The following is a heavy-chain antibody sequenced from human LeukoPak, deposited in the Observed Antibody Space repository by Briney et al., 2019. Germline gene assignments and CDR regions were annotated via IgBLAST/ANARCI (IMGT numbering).Heavy chain of an antibody. CDR3: ARGLTINFYYMDV. CDR2: INPNSGGT. CDR1: GYTFTSYG. D-gene: IGHD5-24*01. Sequence: ASVKVSCKASGYTFTSYGISWVRQAPGQGLEWMGWINPNSGGTNYAQKFQGRVTMTRDTSISTAYMELSRLRSDDTAVYYCARGLTINFYYMDVWGKGTTVTVSS. J-gene: IGHJ6*03. V-gene: IGHV1-2*02.